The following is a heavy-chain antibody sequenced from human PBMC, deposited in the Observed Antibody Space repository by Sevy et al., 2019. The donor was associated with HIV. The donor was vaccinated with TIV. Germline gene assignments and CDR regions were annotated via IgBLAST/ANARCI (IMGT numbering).Heavy chain of an antibody. D-gene: IGHD3-22*01. CDR1: GFSFDSYG. CDR3: AKGGGGHYDPDEIAYYFYHYNMDV. V-gene: IGHV3-23*01. Sequence: GGSLRLSCAVSGFSFDSYGMTWVRQAPGKGLEWVSAISGSGTRTYYADSVKGRFIISRDNSKNTLDLQMNSLRAEDTAIYYWAKGGGGHYDPDEIAYYFYHYNMDVWGKGTTVTVSS. J-gene: IGHJ6*03. CDR2: ISGSGTRT.